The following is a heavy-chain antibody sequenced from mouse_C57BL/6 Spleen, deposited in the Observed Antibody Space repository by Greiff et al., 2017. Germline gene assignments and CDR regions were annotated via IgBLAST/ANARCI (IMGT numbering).Heavy chain of an antibody. J-gene: IGHJ4*01. Sequence: QVQLQQSGPELVKPGASVKISCKASGYAFSSSWMNWVKQRPGTGLAWIGRIYPGDGDTNSNGKFKGKATLTADKSSSTAYMQLSSLASEDSAVYFCARWMAHYGSGAMDYWGQGTSVTVSS. CDR2: IYPGDGDT. CDR1: GYAFSSSW. V-gene: IGHV1-82*01. CDR3: ARWMAHYGSGAMDY. D-gene: IGHD1-1*01.